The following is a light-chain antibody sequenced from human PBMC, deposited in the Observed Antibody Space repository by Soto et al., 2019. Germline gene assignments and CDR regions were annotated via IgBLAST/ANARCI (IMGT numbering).Light chain of an antibody. J-gene: IGKJ1*01. V-gene: IGKV1-39*01. Sequence: DIQMTQSPSFLSASAGDRVTIFCRASQSISNFLHWYQQKPGKAPKLLIYAASKLESGVPSRFGGSGAGTDFTLTSSSLQPEDFATYYCQQSYRNPRTFGLGTSVEIK. CDR3: QQSYRNPRT. CDR1: QSISNF. CDR2: AAS.